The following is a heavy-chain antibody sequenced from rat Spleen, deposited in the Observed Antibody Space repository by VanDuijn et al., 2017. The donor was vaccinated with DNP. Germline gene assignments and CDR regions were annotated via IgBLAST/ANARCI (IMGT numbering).Heavy chain of an antibody. CDR3: ARDRYYGSTVGMDA. J-gene: IGHJ4*01. Sequence: QVQLKESGPGLVQPSQTLSLTCTVPGFSLSSYGVIWVRQPPGKGLEWMGVIWDDGSTAYNSALKSRLSISRDTSKSQVFLKMSSLKTEDTATYYCARDRYYGSTVGMDAWGQGASVTVSS. D-gene: IGHD1-6*01. CDR2: IWDDGST. V-gene: IGHV2-13*01. CDR1: GFSLSSYG.